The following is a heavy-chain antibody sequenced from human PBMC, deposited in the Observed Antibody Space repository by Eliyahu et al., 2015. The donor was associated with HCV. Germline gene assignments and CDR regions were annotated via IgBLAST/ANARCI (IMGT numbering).Heavy chain of an antibody. CDR1: GFTFSSYE. V-gene: IGHV3-48*03. CDR2: ISSSGSNI. D-gene: IGHD3-3*01. CDR3: ASHTIYGY. Sequence: EVQLVXSGGGLVQPGGSLRLSCXASGFTFSSYEMNWVRQAPGKGLEWVSYISSSGSNIYYADSVKGRFTISRDNAKNSLYLQMNSLRVEDTAVYYCASHTIYGYWGQGTLVTVSS. J-gene: IGHJ4*02.